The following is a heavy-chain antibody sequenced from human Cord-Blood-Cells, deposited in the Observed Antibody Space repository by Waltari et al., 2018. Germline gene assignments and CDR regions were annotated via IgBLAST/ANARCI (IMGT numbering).Heavy chain of an antibody. J-gene: IGHJ4*02. CDR1: GGTFSSYT. D-gene: IGHD5-12*01. CDR2: IIPILGIA. V-gene: IGHV1-69*08. CDR3: ARDLAVGYSGYGFDY. Sequence: QVQLVQSGAEVKQPGSSVKVSCKASGGTFSSYTISWFRQAPGQGLEWMGRIIPILGIANYAQKFQGRVTITADKSTSTAYMELSSLRSEDTAVYYCARDLAVGYSGYGFDYWGQGTLVTVSS.